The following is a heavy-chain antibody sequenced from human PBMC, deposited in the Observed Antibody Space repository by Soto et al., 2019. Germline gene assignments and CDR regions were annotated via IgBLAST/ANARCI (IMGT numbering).Heavy chain of an antibody. Sequence: EVQLVESGGGLVKPGGSLRLSCAASGFTFSSYSINWVRQAPGKGLEWVSFISSSSSYIDYADSVKGRFTISRDNAKNSLYLQMNSLRAADTAVYYCARDMYYGSGTDLWGRGTLVTVSS. D-gene: IGHD3-10*01. CDR1: GFTFSSYS. CDR2: ISSSSSYI. J-gene: IGHJ2*01. V-gene: IGHV3-21*01. CDR3: ARDMYYGSGTDL.